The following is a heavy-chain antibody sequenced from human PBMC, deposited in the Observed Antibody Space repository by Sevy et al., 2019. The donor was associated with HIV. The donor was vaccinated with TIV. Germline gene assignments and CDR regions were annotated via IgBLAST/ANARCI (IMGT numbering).Heavy chain of an antibody. Sequence: SDTLSLTCTVSGGSISSGGYYWSWIRQHPGKGLEWIGYIYYSGSTYYNPSLKSRVTISVDTSKNQFSLKLSSVTAADTAVYYCARGRWLRFIGESDAFDIWGQGTMVTVSS. J-gene: IGHJ3*02. V-gene: IGHV4-31*03. CDR2: IYYSGST. CDR1: GGSISSGGYY. CDR3: ARGRWLRFIGESDAFDI. D-gene: IGHD5-12*01.